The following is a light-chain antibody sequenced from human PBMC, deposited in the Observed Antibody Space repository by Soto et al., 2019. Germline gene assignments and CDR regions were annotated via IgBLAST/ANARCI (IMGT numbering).Light chain of an antibody. CDR2: RNN. Sequence: QSVLTQPPSASGTPGQRVTISCSGSSSNIGSKYVYWYQQLPGTAPKLLMYRNNQRPSGVPDRFSGSKSGTSASLAISGLRSEDEADYYCAAWDAGVGGPAFGGGTKLPVL. J-gene: IGLJ2*01. CDR1: SSNIGSKY. CDR3: AAWDAGVGGPA. V-gene: IGLV1-47*01.